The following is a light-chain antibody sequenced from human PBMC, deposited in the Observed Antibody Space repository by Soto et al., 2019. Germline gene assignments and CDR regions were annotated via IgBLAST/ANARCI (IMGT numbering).Light chain of an antibody. V-gene: IGLV3-1*01. CDR1: KLGDKY. CDR3: QAWDRGTVV. J-gene: IGLJ2*01. CDR2: QDM. Sequence: SYELTQPPSVSVSPGQTASITCSGDKLGDKYACWYQQKPCQSPVVVIYQDMKRPSGIPERFSGSNFGNTATLTISGTQAMDEADYYCQAWDRGTVVFGGGTKLTVL.